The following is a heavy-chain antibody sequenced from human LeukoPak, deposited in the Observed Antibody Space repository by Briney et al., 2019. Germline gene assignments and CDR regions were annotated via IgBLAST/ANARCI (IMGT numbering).Heavy chain of an antibody. Sequence: GSLRLSCAASGFTFSSYWMSWIRQPPGKGLEWIGYIYYSGSTNYNPSLKSRVTISVDTSKNQFSLKLSSVTAADTAVYYCARDFYDILTGYRQSAFDIWGQGTMVTVSS. J-gene: IGHJ3*02. CDR3: ARDFYDILTGYRQSAFDI. V-gene: IGHV4-59*01. CDR1: GFTFSSYW. D-gene: IGHD3-9*01. CDR2: IYYSGST.